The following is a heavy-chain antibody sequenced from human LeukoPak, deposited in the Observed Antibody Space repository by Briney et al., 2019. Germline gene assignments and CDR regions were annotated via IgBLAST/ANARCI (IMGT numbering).Heavy chain of an antibody. D-gene: IGHD4-23*01. CDR1: GFTFSSYE. Sequence: GGSLRLSCAASGFTFSSYEMNWVRQAPGKGLEWVSYISSSGSTKYYADSVKGRFTISRDNAKNSLYLQMNTLRAEDTAVYYCDGDGNCSPHGWGQGTLVTVSS. CDR2: ISSSGSTK. J-gene: IGHJ4*02. CDR3: DGDGNCSPHG. V-gene: IGHV3-48*03.